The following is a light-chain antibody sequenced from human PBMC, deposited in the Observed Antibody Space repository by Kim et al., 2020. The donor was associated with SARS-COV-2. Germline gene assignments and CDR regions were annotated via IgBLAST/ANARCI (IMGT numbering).Light chain of an antibody. J-gene: IGKJ5*01. V-gene: IGKV3-11*01. Sequence: PGERATLSCRASQSVSSYLAWYQQKPGQAPRLLIYDASNRATGIPARFSGSGSGTDFTLTISSLEPEDFAVYYCQQRSNWPRAITFGQGTRLEIK. CDR3: QQRSNWPRAIT. CDR1: QSVSSY. CDR2: DAS.